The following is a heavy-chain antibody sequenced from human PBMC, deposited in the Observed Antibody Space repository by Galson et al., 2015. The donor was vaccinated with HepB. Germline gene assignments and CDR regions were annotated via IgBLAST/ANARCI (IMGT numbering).Heavy chain of an antibody. Sequence: TLSLTCTVSGGSISSYYWSWIRQPPGKGLEWIGYIYYSGSTNYNPSLKSRVTISVDTSKNQFSLKLSSVTAADTAVYYCARVSWVGATTLYYFQHWGQGTLVTVSS. D-gene: IGHD1-26*01. CDR1: GGSISSYY. J-gene: IGHJ1*01. CDR3: ARVSWVGATTLYYFQH. CDR2: IYYSGST. V-gene: IGHV4-59*01.